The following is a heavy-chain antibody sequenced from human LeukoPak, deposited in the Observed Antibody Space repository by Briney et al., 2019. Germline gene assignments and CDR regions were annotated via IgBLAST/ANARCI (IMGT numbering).Heavy chain of an antibody. V-gene: IGHV4-59*11. CDR3: ARVSSSWYGWFDP. J-gene: IGHJ5*02. CDR2: IYYSGST. CDR1: GGSISSHY. Sequence: PSETLSLTCSVSGGSISSHYWSWMRQPPGKGLEWIGYIYYSGSTNYNPSLKSRVTISVDTSKNQFSLKLSSVTAADTAVYYCARVSSSWYGWFDPWGQGTLVTVSS. D-gene: IGHD6-13*01.